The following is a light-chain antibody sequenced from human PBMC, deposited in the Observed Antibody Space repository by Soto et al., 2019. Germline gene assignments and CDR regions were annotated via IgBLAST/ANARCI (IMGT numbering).Light chain of an antibody. Sequence: QSALTQPPSASGSPGQSVTISCTGTSSDVGGYNYVSWYQQHLGKAPKLMIYEVSNRPSGISNRFSGSKSGNTASLTISGLQAEDEADYYCSSYTTSITYVFGTGTKVTVL. J-gene: IGLJ1*01. CDR2: EVS. CDR3: SSYTTSITYV. CDR1: SSDVGGYNY. V-gene: IGLV2-14*01.